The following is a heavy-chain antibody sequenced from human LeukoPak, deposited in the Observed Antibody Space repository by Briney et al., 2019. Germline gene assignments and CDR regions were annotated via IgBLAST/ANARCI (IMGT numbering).Heavy chain of an antibody. CDR3: ARDWSGPYYFDY. J-gene: IGHJ4*01. CDR1: GGAISSGGYY. D-gene: IGHD3-3*01. V-gene: IGHV4-31*03. Sequence: SETLSLTCTVSGGAISSGGYYWTWIRQPLGKGLEWIGYMSQSGSTYYNPSLKSRVTISVDTSKSQSSLKLTSVTAADTAVYYCARDWSGPYYFDYWGQGTLVTFSS. CDR2: MSQSGST.